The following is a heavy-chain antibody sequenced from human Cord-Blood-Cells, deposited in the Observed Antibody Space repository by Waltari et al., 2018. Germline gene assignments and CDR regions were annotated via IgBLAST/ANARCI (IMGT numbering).Heavy chain of an antibody. CDR3: ATRVRGWYGGDY. D-gene: IGHD6-19*01. CDR2: INHTGTT. Sequence: QVQLQQWGAGLLKPSETLSLTCAVYGGSFSGYYWSWIRQPPGKGREWIGEINHTGTTNYNPSLKRRVTISVDTSKNLCSLKRSAGTAADTAVYYCATRVRGWYGGDYWGQGTLVTVSS. J-gene: IGHJ4*02. V-gene: IGHV4-34*01. CDR1: GGSFSGYY.